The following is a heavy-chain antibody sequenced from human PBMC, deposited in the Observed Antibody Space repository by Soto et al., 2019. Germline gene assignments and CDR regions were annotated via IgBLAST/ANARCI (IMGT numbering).Heavy chain of an antibody. CDR2: IYPGDSDT. CDR1: GYSFTSYW. V-gene: IGHV5-51*01. J-gene: IGHJ3*02. CDR3: ARLTAVYYYDSSAPDAFDI. Sequence: GESLKISCKGSGYSFTSYWIGWVRQMPGKGLEWMGIIYPGDSDTRYSPSFQGQVTISADKSISTAYLQWSSLKASDTAMYYCARLTAVYYYDSSAPDAFDIWGQGTMVTVSS. D-gene: IGHD3-22*01.